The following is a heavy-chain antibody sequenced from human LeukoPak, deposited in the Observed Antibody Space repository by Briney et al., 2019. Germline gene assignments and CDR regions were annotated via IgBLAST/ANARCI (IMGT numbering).Heavy chain of an antibody. CDR3: ARAGQGYCSSTSCYMSLDY. CDR2: IYYSGST. CDR1: GGSISSYY. D-gene: IGHD2-2*02. J-gene: IGHJ4*02. V-gene: IGHV4-59*12. Sequence: SETLSLTCTVSGGSISSYYWSWIRQPPGKGLEWIGYIYYSGSTNYNPSLKSRVTISLDKSKNQFSLKLSSVTAADTAVYYCARAGQGYCSSTSCYMSLDYWGQGTLVTVSS.